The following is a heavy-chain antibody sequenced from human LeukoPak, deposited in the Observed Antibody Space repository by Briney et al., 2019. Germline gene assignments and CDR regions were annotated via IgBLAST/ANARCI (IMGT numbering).Heavy chain of an antibody. CDR2: ICGSGGST. D-gene: IGHD6-13*01. CDR3: ATDLSFWQQLVPYYFDY. J-gene: IGHJ4*02. CDR1: GFTFSSYA. V-gene: IGHV3-23*01. Sequence: GGSLRLSCAASGFTFSSYAMSWVRQAPGEGLGWGSAICGSGGSTYYADSVKGRFTISRDNSKNTLYLQMNSLRAEDTAVYYCATDLSFWQQLVPYYFDYWGQGTLVTVSS.